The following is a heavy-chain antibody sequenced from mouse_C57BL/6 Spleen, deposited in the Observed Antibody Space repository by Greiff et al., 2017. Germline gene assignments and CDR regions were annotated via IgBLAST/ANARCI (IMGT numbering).Heavy chain of an antibody. J-gene: IGHJ3*01. CDR1: GYTFTSDW. D-gene: IGHD1-1*02. V-gene: IGHV1-55*01. CDR3: ARREGDYGIAY. Sequence: VQLQQPGAELVKPGASVTMSCTVSGYTFTSDWLTWVQQRPGQGLEWIGDIYPGSGSTNYNEKFKSRATLTVDTSSSTAYMQLSSLTSEDSAVYYCARREGDYGIAYWGQGTLVTVSA. CDR2: IYPGSGST.